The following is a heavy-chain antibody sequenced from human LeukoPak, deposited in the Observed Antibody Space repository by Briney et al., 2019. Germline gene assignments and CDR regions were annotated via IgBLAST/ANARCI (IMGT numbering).Heavy chain of an antibody. J-gene: IGHJ4*02. Sequence: ASVKVSCKASGYTFTGYYMHWVRQAPGQGLEWMGWINPNSGGTNYAQKFQGRVTMTRDTSISTAYMELSRLRSDDTAVYYCARGWYSGTYTYFDYWGQGTLVTVSS. CDR3: ARGWYSGTYTYFDY. CDR1: GYTFTGYY. D-gene: IGHD1-26*01. CDR2: INPNSGGT. V-gene: IGHV1-2*02.